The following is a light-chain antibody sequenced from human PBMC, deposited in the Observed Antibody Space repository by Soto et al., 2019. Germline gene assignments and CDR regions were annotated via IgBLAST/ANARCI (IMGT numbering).Light chain of an antibody. J-gene: IGKJ2*01. Sequence: EIVLTQSPGALSLSPGEGATLSCRASQAVISGYLAWYQQKPGQAPRILMYGVSSRPTGSSDRFSGSGSGTEFTLTITRLEPEDFALYYCQQYGVPPFNFGQGTKLQIK. CDR2: GVS. CDR3: QQYGVPPFN. CDR1: QAVISGY. V-gene: IGKV3-20*01.